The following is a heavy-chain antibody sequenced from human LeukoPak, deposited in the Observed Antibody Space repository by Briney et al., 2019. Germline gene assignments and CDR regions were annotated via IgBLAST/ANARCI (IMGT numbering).Heavy chain of an antibody. V-gene: IGHV3-11*06. D-gene: IGHD4/OR15-4a*01. CDR2: LSSSGSHT. Sequence: GGSLRLSCAASGFTVSDYYMSWIRQAPGKGLQWISYLSSSGSHTNFADSVEGRFTISRDNAKNSLYLQMNSLRVEDTAVYYCPRDGYGALRFDCWGQGTLVTVSS. CDR3: PRDGYGALRFDC. J-gene: IGHJ4*02. CDR1: GFTVSDYY.